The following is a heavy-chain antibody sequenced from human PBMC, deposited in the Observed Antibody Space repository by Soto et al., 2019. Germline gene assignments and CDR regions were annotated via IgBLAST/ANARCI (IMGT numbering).Heavy chain of an antibody. D-gene: IGHD4-17*01. CDR1: GGSFSGYY. Sequence: SETLSLTCAVYGGSFSGYYWSWIRQPPGKGLEWIGEINHSGSTNYNPSLKSRVTISVDTSKNQFSLKLSSVTAADTAVYYCARTRFVDYGDYALDYWGQGTLVTVSS. CDR2: INHSGST. V-gene: IGHV4-34*01. CDR3: ARTRFVDYGDYALDY. J-gene: IGHJ4*02.